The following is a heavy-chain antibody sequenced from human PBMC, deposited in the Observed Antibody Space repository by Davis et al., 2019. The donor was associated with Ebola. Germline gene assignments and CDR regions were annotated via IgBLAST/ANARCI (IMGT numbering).Heavy chain of an antibody. Sequence: PSETLSLTCAISGDSVSTAGWNWIRHSPSRGLEWLGRTYYTSKWINDYGESVTGRITINPDTSMNQFSLHLNSVTPEDTAVYYCARGWTRTGFDVWGQGTTVTVSS. V-gene: IGHV6-1*01. J-gene: IGHJ6*02. CDR1: GDSVSTAG. D-gene: IGHD6-19*01. CDR2: TYYTSKWIN. CDR3: ARGWTRTGFDV.